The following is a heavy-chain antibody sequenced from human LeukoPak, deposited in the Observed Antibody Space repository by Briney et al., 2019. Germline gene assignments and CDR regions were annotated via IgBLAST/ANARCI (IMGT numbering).Heavy chain of an antibody. CDR3: ATQSANPWTGYSGYDPFDY. D-gene: IGHD5-12*01. CDR2: IIPIFGTA. CDR1: GGTFSSYA. J-gene: IGHJ4*02. V-gene: IGHV1-69*06. Sequence: SVKVSCKASGGTFSSYAISWVRQAPGQGLEWMGGIIPIFGTANYAQKFQGRVTMTEDTSTDTAYMELSSLRSEDTAVYYCATQSANPWTGYSGYDPFDYWGQGTLVTVSS.